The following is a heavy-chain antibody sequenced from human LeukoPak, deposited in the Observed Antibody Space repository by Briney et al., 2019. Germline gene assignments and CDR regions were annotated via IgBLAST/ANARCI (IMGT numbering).Heavy chain of an antibody. CDR2: IGTAGDT. CDR3: ARGARLSTPPPPTFDY. V-gene: IGHV3-13*01. D-gene: IGHD1-14*01. CDR1: GFTFSSYD. Sequence: SGGSLRLSCAASGFTFSSYDMHWVRQAIGKGLEWVSAIGTAGDTYYPGSVKGRFTISRENAKNSLYLQMNSLRAGDTAVYYCARGARLSTPPPPTFDYWGQGTLGTVSS. J-gene: IGHJ4*02.